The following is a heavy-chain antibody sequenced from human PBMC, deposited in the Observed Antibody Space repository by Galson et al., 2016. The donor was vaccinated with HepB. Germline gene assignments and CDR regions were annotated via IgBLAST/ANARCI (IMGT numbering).Heavy chain of an antibody. V-gene: IGHV3-33*06. J-gene: IGHJ4*02. CDR3: AQRRLGLGNFYFDY. D-gene: IGHD3-16*01. CDR2: ILYDGSKK. Sequence: SLRLSCAASGFTFSRYGMHWVRQAPGKGLEWVAVILYDGSKKYYADSVKGRFTISRDNSKNTLYLQMNSLRVEDTATYFCAQRRLGLGNFYFDYWGQGTLVTASS. CDR1: GFTFSRYG.